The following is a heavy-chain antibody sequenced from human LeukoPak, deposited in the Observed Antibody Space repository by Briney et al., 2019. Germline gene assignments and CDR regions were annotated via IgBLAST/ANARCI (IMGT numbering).Heavy chain of an antibody. CDR1: GFTFSSYG. D-gene: IGHD2-15*01. CDR2: IWYDGSNK. Sequence: GGSLRLSCAASGFTFSSYGMHWVRQAPGKGLEWVAVIWYDGSNKYYADSVKGRFTISRDNSKNTLYLQMNSLRAEDTAVYYCARDPSVVVAASGNNWFDPWGQGTLVTVSS. J-gene: IGHJ5*02. CDR3: ARDPSVVVAASGNNWFDP. V-gene: IGHV3-33*01.